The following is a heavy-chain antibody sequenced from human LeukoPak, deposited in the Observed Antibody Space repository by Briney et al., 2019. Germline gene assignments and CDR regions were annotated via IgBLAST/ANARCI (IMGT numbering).Heavy chain of an antibody. CDR2: INHSGST. CDR1: GGSFSGYY. J-gene: IGHJ4*02. Sequence: PSETLSLTCAVYGGSFSGYYWSWIRQPPGKGLEWIGEINHSGSTNYNPSLKSRVTISVDTSKNQFSLKLSSVTAADTAVYYCARSSSGWTPFDYWGQGTLVTVSS. V-gene: IGHV4-34*01. D-gene: IGHD6-19*01. CDR3: ARSSSGWTPFDY.